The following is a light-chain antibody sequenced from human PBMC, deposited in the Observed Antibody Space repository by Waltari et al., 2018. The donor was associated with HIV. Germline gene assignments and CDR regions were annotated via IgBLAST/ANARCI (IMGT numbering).Light chain of an antibody. J-gene: IGLJ2*01. CDR1: SSDLGAYDF. CDR3: SSFTTSNSLL. CDR2: EVS. V-gene: IGLV2-14*01. Sequence: QSALTQPASVSGSPGQSITVSCPGTSSDLGAYDFVSWYQQTPGTAPKLVIYEVSKRPSGISYRFSGSKSGNTASLTISGLQTEDEADYYCSSFTTSNSLLFGGGTKVTVL.